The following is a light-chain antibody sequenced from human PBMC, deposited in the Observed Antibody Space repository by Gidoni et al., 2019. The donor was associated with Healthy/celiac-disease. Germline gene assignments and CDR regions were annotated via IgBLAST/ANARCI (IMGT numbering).Light chain of an antibody. Sequence: SSPTQPASVSGSPGQSITISCTGTSRDVGGYNYVSWYQQHPGKAPKLMIYEVSNRPSGVSNRFSGSKSGNTASLTISELQAEDEADYYCSSYTSSSTLVFGGGTKLTVL. V-gene: IGLV2-14*01. CDR2: EVS. CDR3: SSYTSSSTLV. J-gene: IGLJ2*01. CDR1: SRDVGGYNY.